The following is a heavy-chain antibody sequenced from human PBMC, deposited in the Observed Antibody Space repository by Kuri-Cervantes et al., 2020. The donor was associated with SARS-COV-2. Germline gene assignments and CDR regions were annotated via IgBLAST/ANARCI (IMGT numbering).Heavy chain of an antibody. D-gene: IGHD3-22*01. CDR2: INHRGST. V-gene: IGHV4-34*01. J-gene: IGHJ4*02. CDR1: GGSFSGYY. CDR3: ARTDNSGYSYYFDY. Sequence: GSLRLSCAVYGGSFSGYYWSWIRQPPGKGLEWIGEINHRGSTNYNPSLKSRVTISVDTSKNQSSLKLSSVTAADTAVYYCARTDNSGYSYYFDYWGQGTLVTVSS.